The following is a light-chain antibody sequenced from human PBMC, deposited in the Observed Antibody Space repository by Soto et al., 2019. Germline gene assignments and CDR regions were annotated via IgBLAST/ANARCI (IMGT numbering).Light chain of an antibody. Sequence: QSVLTQAPSASGTPGQRVTISCSGSNFNIGRNTVNWSQQLPGTAPKLLIYTNNQRPSGVPDRFSGSKSGTSASLAISGLQYEDEADYYCAAWDDNLNGVVFGGGTKVTVL. CDR3: AAWDDNLNGVV. V-gene: IGLV1-44*01. J-gene: IGLJ2*01. CDR2: TNN. CDR1: NFNIGRNT.